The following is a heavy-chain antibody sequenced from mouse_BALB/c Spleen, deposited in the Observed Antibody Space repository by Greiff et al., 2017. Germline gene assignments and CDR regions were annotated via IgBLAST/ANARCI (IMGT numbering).Heavy chain of an antibody. V-gene: IGHV1-69*02. CDR2: IDPSDSYT. CDR3: ARRYYGTSFDY. J-gene: IGHJ2*01. CDR1: GYTFTSYC. Sequence: VQLQQPGAELVKPGASVKLSCKASGYTFTSYCMHWVKQRPGQGLEWIGEIDPSDSYTNYNQKFKGKATLTVDKSSSTAYMQLSSLTSEDSAVYYCARRYYGTSFDYWGQGTTLTVSS. D-gene: IGHD1-1*01.